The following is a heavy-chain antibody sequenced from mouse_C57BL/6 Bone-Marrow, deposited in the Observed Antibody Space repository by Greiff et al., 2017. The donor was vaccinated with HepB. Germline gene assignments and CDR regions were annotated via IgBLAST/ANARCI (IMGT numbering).Heavy chain of an antibody. J-gene: IGHJ4*01. CDR2: SRNKANDYTT. V-gene: IGHV7-1*01. CDR1: GFTFSDFY. CDR3: ARDEEAMDY. Sequence: EVKLVESGGGLVQSGRSLRLSCATSGFTFSDFYMEWVRQAPGKGLEWIAASRNKANDYTTEYSASVKGRFIVSRDTSQSILYLQMNALRAEDTAIYYCARDEEAMDYWGQGTSVTVSS.